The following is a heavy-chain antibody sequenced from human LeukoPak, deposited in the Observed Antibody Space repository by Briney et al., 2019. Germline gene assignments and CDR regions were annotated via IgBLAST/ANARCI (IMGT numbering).Heavy chain of an antibody. Sequence: SETLSLTCTVSGGSISSGSYYWSWIRQPAGKGLEWIGRMYTSGSTNYNPSLKSRVTISVDTSKNQFTLKLSSVTAADTAVYYCARAGPAVAGAYYFDYWGQGTLVTVSS. J-gene: IGHJ4*02. CDR2: MYTSGST. CDR1: GGSISSGSYY. V-gene: IGHV4-61*02. D-gene: IGHD6-19*01. CDR3: ARAGPAVAGAYYFDY.